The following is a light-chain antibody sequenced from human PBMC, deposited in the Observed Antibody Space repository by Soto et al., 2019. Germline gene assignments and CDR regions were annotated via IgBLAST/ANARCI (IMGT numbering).Light chain of an antibody. CDR2: DVS. Sequence: QSALTQPASVSGSPGQSITISCTGTSSDVGGYNYVSWYQQHPGKAPKLMIYDVSNRPSGVSNRFSGSKSGNTASLTISGLQAEDEADYYCSSYTSSSFCVFGGGTKLTVL. V-gene: IGLV2-14*01. J-gene: IGLJ2*01. CDR1: SSDVGGYNY. CDR3: SSYTSSSFCV.